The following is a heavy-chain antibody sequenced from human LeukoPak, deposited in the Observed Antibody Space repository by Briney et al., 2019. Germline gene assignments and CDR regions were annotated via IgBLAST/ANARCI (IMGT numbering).Heavy chain of an antibody. Sequence: SETLSLTCTVSGGSIGSYFWSWIRQPPGKGLEWIGYIYYGGGTNYNPSFESRITIAVDTSNNRTSLNLTSVTSSDTAIYYCARERGDYDSDNWFDSWGQGTLVTVSS. D-gene: IGHD4-17*01. J-gene: IGHJ5*01. CDR1: GGSIGSYF. V-gene: IGHV4-59*01. CDR3: ARERGDYDSDNWFDS. CDR2: IYYGGGT.